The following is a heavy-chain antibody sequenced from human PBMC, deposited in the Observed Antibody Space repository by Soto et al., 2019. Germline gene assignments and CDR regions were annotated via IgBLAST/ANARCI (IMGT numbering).Heavy chain of an antibody. J-gene: IGHJ6*02. CDR2: MNANSGDR. V-gene: IGHV1-8*01. Sequence: QVQLVQSGAEVKKPGPSVKVSCTASGYTLTSYDINWVRQATGQGREWMGWMNANSGDRGYAQKLQGRVTMTGNTSISTAYMELRSMRSEHTAVYYCARGSWFGDLGNFDYGLDGWGQGTTVTVSS. CDR3: ARGSWFGDLGNFDYGLDG. CDR1: GYTLTSYD. D-gene: IGHD3-10*01.